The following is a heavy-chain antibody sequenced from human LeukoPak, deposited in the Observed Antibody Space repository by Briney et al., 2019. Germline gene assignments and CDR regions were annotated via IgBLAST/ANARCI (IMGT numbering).Heavy chain of an antibody. CDR1: GGSFSGYY. V-gene: IGHV4-34*01. D-gene: IGHD5-24*01. J-gene: IGHJ4*02. Sequence: SETLSLTCAVYGGSFSGYYWSWIRQPPGKGLEWIGEINHSGSTNYNPSLKSRVTISVDTSKNQFPLKLSSVTAADTAVYYCARGEMAITPFDYWGQGTLVTVSS. CDR2: INHSGST. CDR3: ARGEMAITPFDY.